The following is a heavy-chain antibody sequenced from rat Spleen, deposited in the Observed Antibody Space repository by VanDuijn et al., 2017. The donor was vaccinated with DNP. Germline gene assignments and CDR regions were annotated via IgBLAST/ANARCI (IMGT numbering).Heavy chain of an antibody. V-gene: IGHV5-7*01. D-gene: IGHD1-2*01. CDR1: GFTFSDYA. J-gene: IGHJ4*01. CDR2: ISYDGSRT. CDR3: ARHPNSYYYSSYIYHAMDA. Sequence: EVQLVESGGGLVRPGRSLKLSCAASGFTFSDYAMAWVRQAPKKGLEWVATISYDGSRTYYRDSVKGRFTISRDNAKSTLYLQMDSLRSEDTATYYCARHPNSYYYSSYIYHAMDAWGQGTSVTVSS.